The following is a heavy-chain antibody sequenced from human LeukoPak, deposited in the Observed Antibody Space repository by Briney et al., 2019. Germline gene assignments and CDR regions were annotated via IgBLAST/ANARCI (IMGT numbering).Heavy chain of an antibody. Sequence: ASVKVSCKASGGTFSSYAIGWVRQAPGQGLEWMGGIIPIFGTANYAQKFQGRVTITADESTSTAYMELSSLRSEDTAVYYCARGSAWKAAAGGNWFDPWGQGTLVTVSS. D-gene: IGHD6-13*01. V-gene: IGHV1-69*13. CDR2: IIPIFGTA. CDR3: ARGSAWKAAAGGNWFDP. J-gene: IGHJ5*02. CDR1: GGTFSSYA.